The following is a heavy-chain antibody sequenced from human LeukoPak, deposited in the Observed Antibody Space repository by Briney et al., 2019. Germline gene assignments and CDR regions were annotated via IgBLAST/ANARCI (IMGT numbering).Heavy chain of an antibody. CDR3: ARDPNVGYCSGGSCYLFDY. CDR1: GGTFSSYA. Sequence: SVKVSCKASGGTFSSYAISWVRQAPGQGLEWMGGIIPIFGTANYAQKFQGRVTITADESTSTAYMELSSLRSEDTAVYYCARDPNVGYCSGGSCYLFDYWGQGTLVTVSS. CDR2: IIPIFGTA. J-gene: IGHJ4*02. V-gene: IGHV1-69*13. D-gene: IGHD2-15*01.